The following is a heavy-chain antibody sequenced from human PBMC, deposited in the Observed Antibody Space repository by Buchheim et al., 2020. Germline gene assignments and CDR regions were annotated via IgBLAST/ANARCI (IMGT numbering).Heavy chain of an antibody. D-gene: IGHD4-11*01. J-gene: IGHJ6*03. CDR3: VRDRNSNRNYYYYYMDV. Sequence: QVQLVESGGGVVQPGRSPRLCCAATGFTFSTYGMHWVRQAPGKGLEWVAVIWYDGSKRYYGDSVKGRFTISRDNSKNTLCLQMDSLRVEDTAVYYCVRDRNSNRNYYYYYMDVWGKGTT. CDR1: GFTFSTYG. CDR2: IWYDGSKR. V-gene: IGHV3-33*01.